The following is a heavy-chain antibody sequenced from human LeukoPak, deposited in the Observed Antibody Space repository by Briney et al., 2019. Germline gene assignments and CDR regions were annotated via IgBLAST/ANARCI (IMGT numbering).Heavy chain of an antibody. Sequence: GASVKVSCKASGYTFTGYYMHWVRQAPGQGLEWMGWINPNSGGTNYAQKFQGRVTMTRDTSISTAYMELSRLRSDDTAVYYCARGYPRYSSSWYNWYFDLWGRGTLVTVSS. V-gene: IGHV1-2*02. CDR2: INPNSGGT. D-gene: IGHD6-13*01. CDR3: ARGYPRYSSSWYNWYFDL. CDR1: GYTFTGYY. J-gene: IGHJ2*01.